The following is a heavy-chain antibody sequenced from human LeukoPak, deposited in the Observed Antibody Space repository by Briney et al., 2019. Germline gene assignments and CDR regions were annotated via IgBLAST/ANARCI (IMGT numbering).Heavy chain of an antibody. CDR1: GSTFSDYY. CDR2: ISSSGSTI. CDR3: ARVYSSRAYYYYYMDV. J-gene: IGHJ6*03. Sequence: GGSLRLSCAASGSTFSDYYMSWIRQAPGKGLEWVSYISSSGSTIYYADSVKGRFTISRDNAKNSLYLQMNSLRAEDTAVYYCARVYSSRAYYYYYMDVWGKGTTVTVSS. V-gene: IGHV3-11*04. D-gene: IGHD6-13*01.